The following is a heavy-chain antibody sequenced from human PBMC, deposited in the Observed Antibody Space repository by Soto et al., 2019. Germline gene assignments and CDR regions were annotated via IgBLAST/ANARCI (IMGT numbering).Heavy chain of an antibody. CDR1: GLTFRSYA. J-gene: IGHJ6*02. Sequence: GGSLRLSCAASGLTFRSYAMSWVRQAPGKGLEWVSTISGSGGGTYYADSVEGRFTISRDNSKNTLYVQVNSLRAEDTAVYYCAREERGYCSGTSCPVDYYYYYGMDVWGQGTTVTVSS. D-gene: IGHD2-2*01. V-gene: IGHV3-23*01. CDR2: ISGSGGGT. CDR3: AREERGYCSGTSCPVDYYYYYGMDV.